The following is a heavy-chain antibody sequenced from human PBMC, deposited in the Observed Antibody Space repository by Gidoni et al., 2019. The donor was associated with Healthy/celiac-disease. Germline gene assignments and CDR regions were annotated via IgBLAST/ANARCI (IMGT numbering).Heavy chain of an antibody. J-gene: IGHJ5*02. CDR3: ARDLGSGSTSLTTGWFDP. D-gene: IGHD2-2*01. CDR1: FTFSDYY. CDR2: ISSSSSYT. Sequence: QVQLVESGGGLVKPGFTFSDYYMSWIRQAPGKGLEWVSYISSSSSYTNYADSVKGRFTISRDNAKNSLYLQMNSLRAEDTAVYYCARDLGSGSTSLTTGWFDPWGQGTLVTVSS. V-gene: IGHV3-11*05.